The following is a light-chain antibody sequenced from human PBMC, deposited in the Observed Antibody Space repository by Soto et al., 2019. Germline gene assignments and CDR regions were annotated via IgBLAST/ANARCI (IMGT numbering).Light chain of an antibody. Sequence: QAVVTQEPSLTVSPGGTVTLTCASSSGVVTSDNYPHWFQQKPGQAPRTLIYDTSNKQSWTPARFSGSLLGGKAALTLSGAQPEDEADYYCLLPYSDAWVFGGGTKLTVL. CDR3: LLPYSDAWV. CDR2: DTS. CDR1: SGVVTSDNY. J-gene: IGLJ3*02. V-gene: IGLV7-46*01.